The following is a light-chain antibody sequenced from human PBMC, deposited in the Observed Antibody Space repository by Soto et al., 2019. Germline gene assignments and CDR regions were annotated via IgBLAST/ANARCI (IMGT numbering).Light chain of an antibody. V-gene: IGLV2-8*01. J-gene: IGLJ3*02. CDR1: SSDVGGYNF. CDR3: SSYAGGIKWV. Sequence: SALTQPPSASGSPGQSVTISCTGTSSDVGGYNFVSWYQQHPGKAPKFMIYEVTKRPSGVPDRFSGSKSGNTASLTVSGLQAEDEADYYCSSYAGGIKWVFGGGTQLTVL. CDR2: EVT.